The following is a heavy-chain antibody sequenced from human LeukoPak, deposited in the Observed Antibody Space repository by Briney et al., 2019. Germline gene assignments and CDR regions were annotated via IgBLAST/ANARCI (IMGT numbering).Heavy chain of an antibody. CDR3: ARGRTGAAALDF. Sequence: LETLSLTCAVYGGSFSGHYWTWIRQAPGKGLEWIGESTHTGSTNYNPSLKSRVTISVDTSKNQFSLKLTSVSAADTAVYHCARGRTGAAALDFWGPGTLVTVSS. J-gene: IGHJ4*02. CDR2: STHTGST. D-gene: IGHD2-2*01. CDR1: GGSFSGHY. V-gene: IGHV4-34*01.